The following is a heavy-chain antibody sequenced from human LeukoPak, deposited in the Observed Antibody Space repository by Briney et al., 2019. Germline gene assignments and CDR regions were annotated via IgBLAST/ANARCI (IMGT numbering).Heavy chain of an antibody. V-gene: IGHV1-46*01. CDR3: ARDLPQYWGLRLGELLRGYYFDY. CDR1: GYTFTSYY. D-gene: IGHD3-16*01. Sequence: ASVKVSCKASGYTFTSYYMHWVRQAPGQGLEWMGIINPSGGSTSYAQKFQGRVTMTRDTSTSTVYMELSSLRSEGTAVYYCARDLPQYWGLRLGELLRGYYFDYWGQGTLVTVSS. CDR2: INPSGGST. J-gene: IGHJ4*02.